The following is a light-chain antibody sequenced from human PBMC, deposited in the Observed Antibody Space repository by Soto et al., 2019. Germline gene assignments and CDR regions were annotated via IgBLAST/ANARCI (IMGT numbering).Light chain of an antibody. CDR2: DVT. CDR3: SSKTTSSTVL. V-gene: IGLV2-14*03. Sequence: SVLTQPASVTGSPGQSITISCTGSDVGIYDYVSWYQQHPGKAPKLMIYDVTNRPAGVSNRFSGSKSGNTASLTISGLQAEDEADYYCSSKTTSSTVLFGGGTKLTVL. CDR1: SDVGIYDY. J-gene: IGLJ3*02.